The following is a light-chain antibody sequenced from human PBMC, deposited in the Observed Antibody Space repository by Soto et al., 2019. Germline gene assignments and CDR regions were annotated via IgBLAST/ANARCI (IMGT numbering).Light chain of an antibody. J-gene: IGKJ1*01. CDR2: KAS. CDR3: RHYNSYPWT. CDR1: QSISGW. Sequence: DVKMKQSPSTLSASVGDRVTITCRASQSISGWLAWYQQKPGKAPNLLIYKASRLESGVPSRFSGSGSGTEFILTISSLQPDDFATYYCRHYNSYPWTFGQGTKVDIK. V-gene: IGKV1-5*03.